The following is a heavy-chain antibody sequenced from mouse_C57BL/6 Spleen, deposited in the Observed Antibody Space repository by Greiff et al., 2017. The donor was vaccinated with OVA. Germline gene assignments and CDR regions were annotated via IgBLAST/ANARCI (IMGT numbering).Heavy chain of an antibody. D-gene: IGHD2-4*01. Sequence: DVQLQESGPGLVKPSQSLSLTCSVTGYSITSGYYWNWIRQFPGNKLEWMGYISYDGSNNYNPSLKNRISITRDTSKNQFFLKLNSVTTEDTATYYCAREVYDYDGGFYAMDYWGQGTSVTVSS. CDR2: ISYDGSN. J-gene: IGHJ4*01. CDR3: AREVYDYDGGFYAMDY. V-gene: IGHV3-6*01. CDR1: GYSITSGYY.